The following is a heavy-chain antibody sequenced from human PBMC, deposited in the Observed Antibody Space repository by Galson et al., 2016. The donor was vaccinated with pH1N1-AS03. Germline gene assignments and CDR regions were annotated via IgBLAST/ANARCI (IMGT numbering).Heavy chain of an antibody. Sequence: SLRLSCAASGFSFSSYAMGWVRQTPGRGLECLSTIDNGAFNTYYKDSLEGRFTISRDNSKNTLYLHMNSLRADDTALYYCAKGLFDNYAGYFEYWGQGILVTVSS. CDR3: AKGLFDNYAGYFEY. J-gene: IGHJ4*02. V-gene: IGHV3-23*05. CDR1: GFSFSSYA. D-gene: IGHD4-23*01. CDR2: IDNGAFNT.